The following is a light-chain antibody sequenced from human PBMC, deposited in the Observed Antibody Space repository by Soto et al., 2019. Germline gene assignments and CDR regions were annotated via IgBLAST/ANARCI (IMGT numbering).Light chain of an antibody. Sequence: DIQMTQSPSSLSASVGDRVTITCRASQTINSYLNWYQQKPGKAPNLLIYAASSLEGGVPSRFSGSGSGTDFTLTISSLQPEDFATYYCQQSYSYPRTFGQGTKLEIK. CDR2: AAS. CDR3: QQSYSYPRT. J-gene: IGKJ2*01. CDR1: QTINSY. V-gene: IGKV1-39*01.